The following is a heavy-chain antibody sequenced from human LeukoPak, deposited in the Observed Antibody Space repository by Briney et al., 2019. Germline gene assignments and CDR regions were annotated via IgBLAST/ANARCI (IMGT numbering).Heavy chain of an antibody. D-gene: IGHD2-2*01. CDR1: GFTFSNAW. J-gene: IGHJ4*02. CDR2: IKSKTDGGAT. CDR3: ATDQTYCSTTSCYRYFFDY. V-gene: IGHV3-15*01. Sequence: GGSLRLSCAASGFTFSNAWMAWARQAPGKGLEWVGRIKSKTDGGATDYAAPVKGRFTISKDDSKNTLYLQMNSLKTEDTAVYYCATDQTYCSTTSCYRYFFDYWGQGTLVTVSS.